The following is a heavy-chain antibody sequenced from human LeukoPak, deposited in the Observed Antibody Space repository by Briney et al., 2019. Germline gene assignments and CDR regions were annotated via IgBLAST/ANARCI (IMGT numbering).Heavy chain of an antibody. Sequence: ASVKVSCKASGYTFTSNYMHWVRQAPGQGLEWMGIINPSGGSTSYAQKFQGRVTMTRDTSTSTVYMELSSLRSEDTAVYYCARDRPTVKDYYYGMDVWGQGTTVTVSS. CDR1: GYTFTSNY. CDR3: ARDRPTVKDYYYGMDV. CDR2: INPSGGST. D-gene: IGHD4-11*01. J-gene: IGHJ6*02. V-gene: IGHV1-46*01.